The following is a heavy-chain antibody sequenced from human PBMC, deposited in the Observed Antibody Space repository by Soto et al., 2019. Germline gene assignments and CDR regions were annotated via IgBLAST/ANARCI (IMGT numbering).Heavy chain of an antibody. Sequence: GASVKVSCKASGYTFTSYYMHWVRQAPGQGLEWMGIINPSGGSTSYAQKFQGSVTVTRDTSTSTVYMELSSLRSEDTAVYYCARDISTVVVAATLRDGPFDIWGQGTMVTVSS. CDR1: GYTFTSYY. J-gene: IGHJ3*02. V-gene: IGHV1-46*01. CDR2: INPSGGST. D-gene: IGHD2-15*01. CDR3: ARDISTVVVAATLRDGPFDI.